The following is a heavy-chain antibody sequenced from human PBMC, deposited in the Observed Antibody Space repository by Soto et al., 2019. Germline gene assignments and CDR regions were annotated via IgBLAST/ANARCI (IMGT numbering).Heavy chain of an antibody. CDR3: ARMHKIPTRTMVREVNVWFDP. D-gene: IGHD3-10*01. Sequence: GGSLRLSCAASGFTFSSYSMNWVRQAPGKGLEWVSSISSSSSYIYYADSVKGRFTISRDNAKNSLYLQMNSLRAEDTAVYYCARMHKIPTRTMVREVNVWFDPWGQGTLVTVSS. CDR2: ISSSSSYI. CDR1: GFTFSSYS. J-gene: IGHJ5*02. V-gene: IGHV3-21*01.